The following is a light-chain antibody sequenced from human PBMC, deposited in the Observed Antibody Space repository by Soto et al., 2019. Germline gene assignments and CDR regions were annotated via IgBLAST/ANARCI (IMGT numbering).Light chain of an antibody. J-gene: IGKJ1*01. CDR2: GAS. CDR3: QHYNNWTKT. V-gene: IGKV3-15*01. Sequence: EIVMTQSPATLSVSPGERATLSCRASQSVSSNLAWYQQKPGQAPRPLIYGASTRATGIPARFSGRGSGTEFTLTISSLLSEDFAVYYCQHYNNWTKTFGQGTQVESK. CDR1: QSVSSN.